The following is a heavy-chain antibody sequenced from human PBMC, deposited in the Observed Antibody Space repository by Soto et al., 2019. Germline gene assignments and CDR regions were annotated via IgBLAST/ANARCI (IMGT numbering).Heavy chain of an antibody. CDR2: ISWNSGSI. CDR3: AKDRVIAVAGTLDY. J-gene: IGHJ4*02. V-gene: IGHV3-9*01. D-gene: IGHD6-19*01. Sequence: GGSLRLSCAASGFTFDDYAMHWVRQAPGKGLEWVSGISWNSGSIGYADSVKGRFTISRDNAKNSLYLQMNSLRAEDTALYYCAKDRVIAVAGTLDYWGQGTLVTVSS. CDR1: GFTFDDYA.